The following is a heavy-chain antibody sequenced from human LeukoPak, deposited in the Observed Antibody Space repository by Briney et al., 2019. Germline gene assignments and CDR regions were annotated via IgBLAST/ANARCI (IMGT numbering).Heavy chain of an antibody. CDR3: ARDYRTGFDY. CDR1: GYTFTSYG. CDR2: ISTYNGNT. V-gene: IGHV1-18*01. Sequence: ASVKVSCKASGYTFTSYGISWVRQAPGQGLEWLGWISTYNGNTHYAQKLQGRVTMTTDTSTTTAYMELRSLRSDDTAVYYCARDYRTGFDYWGQGTLVTVSS. J-gene: IGHJ4*02. D-gene: IGHD7-27*01.